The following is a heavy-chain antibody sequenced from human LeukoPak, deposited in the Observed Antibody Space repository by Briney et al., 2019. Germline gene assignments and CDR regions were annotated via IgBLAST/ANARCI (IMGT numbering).Heavy chain of an antibody. D-gene: IGHD2-15*01. CDR3: AKDGYCSGGSCFRYYYYYGMDV. CDR2: ISGSGGST. J-gene: IGHJ6*02. Sequence: PGGSPRLSCAASGFTFSSYAMSWVRQAPGKGLEWVSAISGSGGSTYYADSVKGRFTISRDNSKNTLYLQMNSLRAEDTAVYYCAKDGYCSGGSCFRYYYYYGMDVWGQGTTVTVSS. V-gene: IGHV3-23*01. CDR1: GFTFSSYA.